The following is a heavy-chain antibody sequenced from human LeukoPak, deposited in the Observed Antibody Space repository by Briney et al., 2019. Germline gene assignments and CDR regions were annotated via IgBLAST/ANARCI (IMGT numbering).Heavy chain of an antibody. CDR2: IYTSGST. CDR3: ARGLWFGELLSAFDY. J-gene: IGHJ4*02. Sequence: SQALFLTCTVSGGSISSGSYYWSWIRQPAGKGLEWIGRIYTSGSTNYNPSLKSRVTISVDTSKNQFSLKLSSVTAADTAVYYCARGLWFGELLSAFDYWGQGTLVTVSS. D-gene: IGHD3-10*01. V-gene: IGHV4-61*02. CDR1: GGSISSGSYY.